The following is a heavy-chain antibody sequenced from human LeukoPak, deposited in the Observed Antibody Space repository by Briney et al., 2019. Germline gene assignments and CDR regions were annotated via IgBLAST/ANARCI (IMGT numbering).Heavy chain of an antibody. CDR1: GFTVSRNY. CDR3: AKDPCSSTSCYIDY. CDR2: IRYDGSNK. J-gene: IGHJ4*02. D-gene: IGHD2-2*02. V-gene: IGHV3-30*02. Sequence: GGSLRLSCAASGFTVSRNYMMWVRQAPGKGLEWVAFIRYDGSNKYYADSVKGRFTISRDNSKNTLYLQMNSLRAEDTAVYYCAKDPCSSTSCYIDYWGQGTLVTVSS.